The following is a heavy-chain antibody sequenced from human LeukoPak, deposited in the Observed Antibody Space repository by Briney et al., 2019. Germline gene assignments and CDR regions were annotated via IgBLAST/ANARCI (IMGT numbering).Heavy chain of an antibody. Sequence: PGRSLRLSCAASGFTFSSYAMHWVRQAPGKGLEWVAVISYDGNNKYYADSVKGRFTISRDNSKNTLYLQMNSLRAEDTAVYYCARWLSDKIDSNGYLDYWGQGTLVAVSS. D-gene: IGHD5-18*01. CDR3: ARWLSDKIDSNGYLDY. V-gene: IGHV3-30-3*01. CDR1: GFTFSSYA. CDR2: ISYDGNNK. J-gene: IGHJ4*02.